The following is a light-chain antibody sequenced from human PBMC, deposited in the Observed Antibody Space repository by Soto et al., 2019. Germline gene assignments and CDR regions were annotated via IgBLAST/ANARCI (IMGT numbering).Light chain of an antibody. CDR3: QQYGSSPWT. Sequence: EIVLTQSPGTLSLSPGERCTLSFRASQSVSSYLAWYQQKPGQAPRLLIYGASSRATGIPDRFSGSGSGTDFTLTISRLEPEDFAVYYCQQYGSSPWTFGQGTKVDIK. CDR1: QSVSSY. J-gene: IGKJ1*01. CDR2: GAS. V-gene: IGKV3-20*01.